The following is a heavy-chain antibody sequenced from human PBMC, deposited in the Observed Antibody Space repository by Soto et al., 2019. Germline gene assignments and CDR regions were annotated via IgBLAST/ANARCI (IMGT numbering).Heavy chain of an antibody. CDR3: AADYMVRDAFDI. CDR2: IYSGGST. CDR1: GFTVSSNY. V-gene: IGHV3-53*01. Sequence: GGSLRLSCAASGFTVSSNYMSWVRQAPGKGLEWVSVIYSGGSTYYADSVKGRFTISRDNSKNTLYLQMNSLRAEDTAVYYCAADYMVRDAFDIWGQGTMVTVSS. J-gene: IGHJ3*02. D-gene: IGHD3-10*01.